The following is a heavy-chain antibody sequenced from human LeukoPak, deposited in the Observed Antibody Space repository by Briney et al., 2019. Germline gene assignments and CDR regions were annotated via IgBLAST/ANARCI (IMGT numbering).Heavy chain of an antibody. D-gene: IGHD6-19*01. V-gene: IGHV5-51*01. J-gene: IGHJ3*02. CDR1: GYSFTSYW. Sequence: GESLKISCKGSGYSFTSYWIGWVRQMPGKGLEWMGIIYPGDSDTRYSPSFQGQVTISADESISTAYLQWSSLKASDTAMYYCARLQPDSSGWYVGDAFDIWGQGTMVTVPS. CDR2: IYPGDSDT. CDR3: ARLQPDSSGWYVGDAFDI.